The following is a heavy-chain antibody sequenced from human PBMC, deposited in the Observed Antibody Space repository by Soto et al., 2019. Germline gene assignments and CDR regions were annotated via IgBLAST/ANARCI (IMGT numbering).Heavy chain of an antibody. D-gene: IGHD3-22*01. CDR3: ARDRRNSGYYTDSAY. CDR1: VYGYTSDG. J-gene: IGHJ1*01. Sequence: VKRYCKASVYGYTSDGVGWGRQAPGQGLEWMGGIIPIFGTANYAQKFQGRVTITADKSTRPAYMELSSLRSEDPAVYYCARDRRNSGYYTDSAYWGKGTLVPVS. CDR2: IIPIFGTA. V-gene: IGHV1-69*06.